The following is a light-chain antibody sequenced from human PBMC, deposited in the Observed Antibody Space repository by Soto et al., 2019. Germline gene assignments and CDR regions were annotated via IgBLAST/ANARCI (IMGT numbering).Light chain of an antibody. Sequence: EIVLTQSPGTLSLSPGERATLSCRASQSVSSIYLVWYQQKPGQAPRLLIHGTSNRATGIPDRFSGSGSGTDFTLTISRLEPEDSAVYYCQQFSSSPPQTFGQGTKVEIK. CDR2: GTS. CDR3: QQFSSSPPQT. J-gene: IGKJ1*01. V-gene: IGKV3-20*01. CDR1: QSVSSIY.